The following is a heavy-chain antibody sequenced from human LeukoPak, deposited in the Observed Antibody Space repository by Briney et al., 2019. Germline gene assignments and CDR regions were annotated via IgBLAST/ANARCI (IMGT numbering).Heavy chain of an antibody. J-gene: IGHJ5*02. Sequence: GASVKVSCKASGYTFTSYDINWVRQAPGQGLEWMGRIIPILGIANYAQKFQGRVTTTADKSTSTAYMELSSLRSEDTAVYYCARDGTQDYYGSGSLHRPYNWFDPWGQGTLVTVSS. V-gene: IGHV1-69*04. CDR1: GYTFTSYD. CDR2: IIPILGIA. CDR3: ARDGTQDYYGSGSLHRPYNWFDP. D-gene: IGHD3-10*01.